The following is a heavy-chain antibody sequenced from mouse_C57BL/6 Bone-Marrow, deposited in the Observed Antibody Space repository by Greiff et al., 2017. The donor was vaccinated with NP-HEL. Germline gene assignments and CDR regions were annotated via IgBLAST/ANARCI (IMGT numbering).Heavy chain of an antibody. CDR3: ARGYGSSYWYFDV. CDR1: GYTFTSYG. D-gene: IGHD1-1*01. Sequence: LQESGAELARPGASVKLSCKASGYTFTSYGISWVKQRTGQGLEWIGEIYPRSGNTYYNEKFKGKATLTADKSSSTAYMELRSLTSEDSAVYFCARGYGSSYWYFDVWGTGTTVTVSS. V-gene: IGHV1-81*01. CDR2: IYPRSGNT. J-gene: IGHJ1*03.